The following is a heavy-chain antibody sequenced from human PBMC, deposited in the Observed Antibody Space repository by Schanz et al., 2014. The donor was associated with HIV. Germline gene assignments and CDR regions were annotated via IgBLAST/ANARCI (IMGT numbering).Heavy chain of an antibody. V-gene: IGHV1-8*03. CDR2: IDPNSG. Sequence: QVQLVQSGAEVKKPGSSVKVSCTASGGTFGNFAISWVRQAPGQGLEWMGWIDPNSGGFARKFNDRVTLTRDTSINTAYMEVSGLKSEDTAVYYCARKMSISNQWLRALYSNYGMDVWGQGTTVTVSS. CDR3: ARKMSISNQWLRALYSNYGMDV. CDR1: GGTFGNFA. J-gene: IGHJ6*02. D-gene: IGHD5-12*01.